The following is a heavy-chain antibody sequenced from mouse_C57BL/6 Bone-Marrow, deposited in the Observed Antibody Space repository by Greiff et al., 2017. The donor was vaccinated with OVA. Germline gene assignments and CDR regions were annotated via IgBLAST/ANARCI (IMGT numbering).Heavy chain of an antibody. V-gene: IGHV1-64*01. CDR2: IHPNSGST. Sequence: QVQLQQPGAELVKPGASVKLSCKASGYTFTSYWMHWVKQRPGQGLEWIGMIHPNSGSTNYNEKFKSKATLTVDKSSSTAYMQLSSLTSEDAAVYDWARDDGNYDCDYWGQGTTRTVSA. J-gene: IGHJ2*01. D-gene: IGHD2-3*01. CDR3: ARDDGNYDCDY. CDR1: GYTFTSYW.